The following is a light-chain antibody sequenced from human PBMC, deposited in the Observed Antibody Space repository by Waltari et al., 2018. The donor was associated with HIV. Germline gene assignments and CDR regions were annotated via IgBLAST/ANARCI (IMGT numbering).Light chain of an antibody. CDR3: AAWDVSLNGLV. V-gene: IGLV1-44*01. Sequence: QSVLPQHPSAYVTPGQRVTISCSGSRSNTGRKPVNWYQPLPGTAFKLLFYRNDQRPAGVPDRFSGSTSGTSASLAISGLQSEDEAGYYCAAWDVSLNGLVFGGGTKLTVL. CDR1: RSNTGRKP. CDR2: RND. J-gene: IGLJ2*01.